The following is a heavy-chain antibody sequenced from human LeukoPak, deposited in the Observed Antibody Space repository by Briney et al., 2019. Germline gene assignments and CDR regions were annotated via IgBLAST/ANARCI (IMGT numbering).Heavy chain of an antibody. CDR2: IYTSGST. J-gene: IGHJ4*02. Sequence: SETLSLTCTVSGGSISSYYWSWIRQPAGKGLDWIGRIYTSGSTNYNPSLKSRVTMSVDTSKNQFSLKLSSVTAADTAVYYCARDVGSSWYSPRFDYWGQGTLVTVSS. V-gene: IGHV4-4*07. D-gene: IGHD6-13*01. CDR1: GGSISSYY. CDR3: ARDVGSSWYSPRFDY.